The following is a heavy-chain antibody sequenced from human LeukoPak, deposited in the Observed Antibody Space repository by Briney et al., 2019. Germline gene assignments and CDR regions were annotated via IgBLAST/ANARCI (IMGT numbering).Heavy chain of an antibody. D-gene: IGHD3-22*01. J-gene: IGHJ4*02. Sequence: GGSLRLSCAASGFTFSSYAMHWVRQAPGKGLEWVAVISYDGSNKYYADSVKGRFTISRDNSKNTLYLQMNSLRAEDTAVYYCAKDRNIYYYESSADYWGQGTLVTVSS. CDR2: ISYDGSNK. V-gene: IGHV3-30*04. CDR1: GFTFSSYA. CDR3: AKDRNIYYYESSADY.